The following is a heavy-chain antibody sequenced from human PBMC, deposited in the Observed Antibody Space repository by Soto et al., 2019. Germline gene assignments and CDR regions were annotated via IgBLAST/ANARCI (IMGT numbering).Heavy chain of an antibody. J-gene: IGHJ6*02. D-gene: IGHD2-2*01. V-gene: IGHV3-11*06. CDR1: GFTFSDYD. Sequence: SGGSLRLSCAASGFTFSDYDISWIRQAPWKGLEWVSYISSTSIYTNYADSVKGRFTISRDNAKNSLYLQMNSLRAEDTAVYYFARDHTRGYCSSSSCYSYHYYGMDVCGRGTTVTVSS. CDR2: ISSTSIYT. CDR3: ARDHTRGYCSSSSCYSYHYYGMDV.